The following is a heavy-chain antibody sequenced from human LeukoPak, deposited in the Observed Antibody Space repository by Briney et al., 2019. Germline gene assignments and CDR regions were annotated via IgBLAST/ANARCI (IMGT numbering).Heavy chain of an antibody. D-gene: IGHD5-12*01. J-gene: IGHJ6*02. V-gene: IGHV1-18*01. Sequence: GASVKVSCKASGYTFTSYGISWVRQAPGQGLEWMGWISAYNGNTNYAQKLQGRATMTTDTSTSTAYMELRSLRSDDTAVYYCASGYGGYYYYYGMDVWGQGTTVTVSS. CDR3: ASGYGGYYYYYGMDV. CDR1: GYTFTSYG. CDR2: ISAYNGNT.